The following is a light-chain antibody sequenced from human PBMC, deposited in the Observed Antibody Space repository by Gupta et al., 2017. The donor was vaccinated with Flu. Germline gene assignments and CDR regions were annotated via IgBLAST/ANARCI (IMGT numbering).Light chain of an antibody. CDR1: QTVDSN. J-gene: IGKJ2*03. CDR3: QQYTNRPPYS. CDR2: GAS. Sequence: EIVMTQSPATLSVAPGERVTLSCRASQTVDSNLAWYQQRPGQDPRLLIYGASNRATGIPARFSGSGSGSEYTLTISSLQSEDFAVYYCQQYTNRPPYSFGQGTKLEIK. V-gene: IGKV3-15*01.